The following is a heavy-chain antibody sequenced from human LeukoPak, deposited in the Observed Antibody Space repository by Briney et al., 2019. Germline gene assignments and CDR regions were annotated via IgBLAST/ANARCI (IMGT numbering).Heavy chain of an antibody. CDR3: ARGGFTGTSRPYFDS. CDR2: INSDGSST. J-gene: IGHJ4*02. D-gene: IGHD2-2*01. V-gene: IGHV3-74*01. Sequence: GGSLRLSCAASRFTFNSYAMSWVRQAPGKGLVWVSRINSDGSSTSYADSVKGRFTISRDNAKNTLYLQVNSLRAEDTAVYYCARGGFTGTSRPYFDSWGQGTLVTVSS. CDR1: RFTFNSYA.